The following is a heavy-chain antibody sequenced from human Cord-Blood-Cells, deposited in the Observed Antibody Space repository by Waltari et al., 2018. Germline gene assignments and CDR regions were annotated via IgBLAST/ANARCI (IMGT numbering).Heavy chain of an antibody. V-gene: IGHV3-23*01. CDR3: AKDRSRDDAFDI. CDR2: ISGRGGST. Sequence: EVQLLESGGGLVQPGGSLRLSCTASGFTFSSYAMSWVRQASGKGLEWVSAISGRGGSTYYADSVKGRFTISQDNAKNTLYLQMNSLRAEDTAVYYCAKDRSRDDAFDIWGQGTMVTVSS. J-gene: IGHJ3*02. CDR1: GFTFSSYA.